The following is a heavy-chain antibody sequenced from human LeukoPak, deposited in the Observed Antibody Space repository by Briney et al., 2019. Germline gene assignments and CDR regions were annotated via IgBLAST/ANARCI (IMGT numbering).Heavy chain of an antibody. CDR3: ARDARGYYGMDV. CDR1: GGSISSGGYY. CDR2: IYYSGST. J-gene: IGHJ6*02. V-gene: IGHV4-31*03. Sequence: SQTLSLTCTVSGGSISSGGYYWSWIRQHPGKGLEWIGYIYYSGSTYYNPSLKSRVTISVDTSKNQFSLKLSSVTAADTAVYYCARDARGYYGMDVWGQGTTVTVSS.